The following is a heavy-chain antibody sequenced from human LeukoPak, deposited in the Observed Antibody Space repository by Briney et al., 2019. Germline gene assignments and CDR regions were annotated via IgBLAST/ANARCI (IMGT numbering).Heavy chain of an antibody. Sequence: GGSLRLSCAASGFTFSSYWMHWVRQAPGKGLVWVSRINSDGSSTSYADSVKSRFTISRDNAKNTLYLQMNSLRAEDTAVYYCARAHWVPAAIWGSDAFDIWGQGTMVTVSS. D-gene: IGHD2-2*01. CDR1: GFTFSSYW. CDR3: ARAHWVPAAIWGSDAFDI. CDR2: INSDGSST. V-gene: IGHV3-74*01. J-gene: IGHJ3*02.